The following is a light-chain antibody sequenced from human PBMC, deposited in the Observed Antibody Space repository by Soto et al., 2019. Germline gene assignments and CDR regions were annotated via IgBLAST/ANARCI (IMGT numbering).Light chain of an antibody. J-gene: IGKJ1*01. CDR2: DAS. V-gene: IGKV1-5*01. Sequence: DILMNQSPSPLSAPIGDRVTISCPASEVIRTWLAWYQHKPGKAPKFLIYDASTLESGVPARFSGSGSGTEFTLTISSLQPDDLATYYCQQYNNYPRTFGQGTKVEIK. CDR1: EVIRTW. CDR3: QQYNNYPRT.